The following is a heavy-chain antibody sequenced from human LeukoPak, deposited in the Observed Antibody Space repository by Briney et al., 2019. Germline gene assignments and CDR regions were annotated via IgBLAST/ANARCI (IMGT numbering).Heavy chain of an antibody. CDR1: GYSFTSYW. V-gene: IGHV5-51*01. D-gene: IGHD3-22*01. CDR2: IYPGDSDT. J-gene: IGHJ4*02. Sequence: GESLQISCQGSGYSFTSYWIGWVRQMPGKGLEWMGIIYPGDSDTRYSPSFQGQVTISADKSISTAYLQWSSLKASDTAMYYCARRTTYYGGFFDYWGQGTLVTVSS. CDR3: ARRTTYYGGFFDY.